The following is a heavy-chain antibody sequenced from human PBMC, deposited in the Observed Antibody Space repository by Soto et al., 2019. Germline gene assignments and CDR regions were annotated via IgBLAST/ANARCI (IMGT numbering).Heavy chain of an antibody. V-gene: IGHV4-59*01. Sequence: PSETLSLTCTVYGGSISSYYWSWIRQPPGKGLEWIGYIYYSGSTNYNPSLKSRVTISVDTSKNQFSLKLSSVTAADTAVYYCARGGWKLFDYWGQGTLVTVSS. CDR1: GGSISSYY. CDR3: ARGGWKLFDY. D-gene: IGHD6-19*01. CDR2: IYYSGST. J-gene: IGHJ4*02.